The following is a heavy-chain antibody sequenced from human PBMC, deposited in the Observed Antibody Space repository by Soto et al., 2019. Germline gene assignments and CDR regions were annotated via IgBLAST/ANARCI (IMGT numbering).Heavy chain of an antibody. D-gene: IGHD1-7*01. CDR2: TYYRSKWYS. Sequence: KQSQTLSLTCAISGDSVSSNSAAWNWIRQSPSRGLEWLGRTYYRSKWYSNYAVSVRSRITINPDTSKNQFSLQLNSVSPEDTAVYYCARSGSLDKWDYRLLYWGQGTLVTVSS. CDR1: GDSVSSNSAA. J-gene: IGHJ4*02. V-gene: IGHV6-1*01. CDR3: ARSGSLDKWDYRLLY.